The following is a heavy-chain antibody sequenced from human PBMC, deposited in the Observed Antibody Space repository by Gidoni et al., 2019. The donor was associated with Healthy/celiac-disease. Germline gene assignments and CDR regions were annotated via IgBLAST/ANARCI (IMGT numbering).Heavy chain of an antibody. Sequence: EWVAVIPYDGSNKYYAESVKGRFTISRDNSKNTLYLQMNSLRAEDTAVYYCAKYMVRGVKYYYYYYMDVWGKGTTVTVSS. J-gene: IGHJ6*03. V-gene: IGHV3-30*18. CDR3: AKYMVRGVKYYYYYYMDV. D-gene: IGHD3-10*01. CDR2: IPYDGSNK.